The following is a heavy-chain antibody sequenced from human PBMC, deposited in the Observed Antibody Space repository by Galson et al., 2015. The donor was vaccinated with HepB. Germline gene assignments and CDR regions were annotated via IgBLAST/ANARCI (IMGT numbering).Heavy chain of an antibody. Sequence: SLRLSCAGSGFIFRHHAMAWLRQAPGKGLEWVSGINGRGSTRSYSDAVKGRFSISRDNSKDTVFLQMDNLRAEDTDVYYCVKDGSWFGGDWFDPWGQGALVTVS. D-gene: IGHD3-16*01. CDR3: VKDGSWFGGDWFDP. J-gene: IGHJ5*02. V-gene: IGHV3-23*01. CDR1: GFIFRHHA. CDR2: INGRGSTR.